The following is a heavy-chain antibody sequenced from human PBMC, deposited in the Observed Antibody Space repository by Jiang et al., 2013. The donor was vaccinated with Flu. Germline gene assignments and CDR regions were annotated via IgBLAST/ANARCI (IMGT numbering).Heavy chain of an antibody. CDR3: AKDPIVVVAKGSGWFDP. J-gene: IGHJ5*02. D-gene: IGHD3-22*01. Sequence: SCAASGFTFSTYAMSWIRQAPGKGLEWVSAIDGTGGSTYYADSVKGRFTISRDNSKNTLYLQMNSLRAEDTALYYCAKDPIVVVAKGSGWFDPWGQGTLVTVSS. CDR2: IDGTGGST. V-gene: IGHV3-23*01. CDR1: GFTFSTYA.